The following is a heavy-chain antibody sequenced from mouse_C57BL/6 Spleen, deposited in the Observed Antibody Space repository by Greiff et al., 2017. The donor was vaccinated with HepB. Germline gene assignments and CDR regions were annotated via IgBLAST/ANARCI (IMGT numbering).Heavy chain of an antibody. CDR2: IHPNSGST. CDR1: GYTFTSYW. CDR3: ANYDWYFDY. V-gene: IGHV1-64*01. J-gene: IGHJ2*01. Sequence: QVHVKQPGAELVKPGASVKLSCKASGYTFTSYWMHWVKQRPGQGLEWIGMIHPNSGSTNYNEKFKSKATLTVDKSSSTAYMQLSSLTSEDSAVYYCANYDWYFDYWGQGTTLTVSS. D-gene: IGHD2-4*01.